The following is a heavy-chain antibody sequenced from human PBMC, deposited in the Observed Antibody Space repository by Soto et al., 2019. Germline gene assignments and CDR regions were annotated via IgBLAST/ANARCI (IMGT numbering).Heavy chain of an antibody. J-gene: IGHJ6*03. CDR3: AKDPRIAVVGHTDVRYYYFYMDF. D-gene: IGHD3-22*01. CDR2: ISYDGSKK. Sequence: QVYLVESGGGVVQPGRSLRLSCAASGFTFNNHAMHWVRQAPGKGLEWVAVISYDGSKKYYGDSVKGRSTISRDNPKNTLYLELNSLRAEFTAMYSCAKDPRIAVVGHTDVRYYYFYMDFWGKRNTGAFSS. CDR1: GFTFNNHA. V-gene: IGHV3-30*18.